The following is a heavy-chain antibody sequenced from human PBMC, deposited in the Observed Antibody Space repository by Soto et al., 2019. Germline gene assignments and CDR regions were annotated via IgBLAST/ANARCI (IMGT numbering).Heavy chain of an antibody. CDR1: GGSISSYY. CDR2: IYYSGST. V-gene: IGHV4-59*01. Sequence: KTSETLSLTCTVSGGSISSYYWSWIRQPPGKGLEWIGYIYYSGSTNYNPSLKSRVTISVDTSKSQFSLKLSSVTAADTAVYYCARARGYYDSSGYYYVFDYWGQGTLVTVSS. CDR3: ARARGYYDSSGYYYVFDY. D-gene: IGHD3-22*01. J-gene: IGHJ4*02.